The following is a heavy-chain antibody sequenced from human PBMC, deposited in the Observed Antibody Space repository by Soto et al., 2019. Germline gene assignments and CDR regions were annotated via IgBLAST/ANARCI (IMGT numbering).Heavy chain of an antibody. J-gene: IGHJ5*02. CDR1: GGSISSGGYY. D-gene: IGHD3-10*01. CDR3: ARGVLLKENWFDP. Sequence: SETLSLTCTVSGGSISSGGYYWSWIRQHPGKGLEWIGYIYYSGSTYYNPSLKSRVTISVDTSKNQFSLKLSSVTAADTAVYYCARGVLLKENWFDPWGQGTLVTVSS. CDR2: IYYSGST. V-gene: IGHV4-31*03.